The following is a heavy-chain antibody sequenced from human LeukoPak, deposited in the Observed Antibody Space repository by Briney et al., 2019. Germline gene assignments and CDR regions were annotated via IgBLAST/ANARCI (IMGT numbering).Heavy chain of an antibody. D-gene: IGHD3-22*01. CDR3: AKVFRPTDYYDSSGPYYFDY. CDR1: GFTVSSNY. Sequence: GGSLRLSCAASGFTVSSNYMSWVRQAPGKGLEWVSAISGSGGSTYYADSVKGRFTISRDNSKNTLYLQMNSLRAEDTAVYYCAKVFRPTDYYDSSGPYYFDYWGQGTLVTVSS. V-gene: IGHV3-23*01. J-gene: IGHJ4*02. CDR2: ISGSGGST.